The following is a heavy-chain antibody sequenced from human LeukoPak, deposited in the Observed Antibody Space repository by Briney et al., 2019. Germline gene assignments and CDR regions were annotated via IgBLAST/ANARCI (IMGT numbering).Heavy chain of an antibody. Sequence: SGGSLRLSCAASGFTFSHYSMNWVRQAPGKGLEWVSSMSINSGLIYYADSVKGRFTISRDNAKNSLYLQMNSLRAEDTAVYYCAREFDYSTSGAGYWGQGTLVTVSS. CDR2: MSINSGLI. CDR1: GFTFSHYS. J-gene: IGHJ4*02. CDR3: AREFDYSTSGAGY. D-gene: IGHD4-11*01. V-gene: IGHV3-21*01.